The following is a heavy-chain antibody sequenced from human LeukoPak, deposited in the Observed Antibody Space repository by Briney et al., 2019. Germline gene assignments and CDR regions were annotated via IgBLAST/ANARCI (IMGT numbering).Heavy chain of an antibody. CDR3: ATYSRDWYSLDY. Sequence: SETLSLTCTVSGGSISSYYWSWIRQPPGKGLEWIGYIYYSGSTNYNPSLKSRVTLSIDTSKNQFSLKLSSVTAADTAVYYCATYSRDWYSLDYWGQGTLVTVSS. D-gene: IGHD6-19*01. V-gene: IGHV4-59*01. CDR1: GGSISSYY. J-gene: IGHJ4*02. CDR2: IYYSGST.